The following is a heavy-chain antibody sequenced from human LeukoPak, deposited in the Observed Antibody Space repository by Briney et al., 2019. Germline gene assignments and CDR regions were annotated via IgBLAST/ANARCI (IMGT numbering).Heavy chain of an antibody. V-gene: IGHV3-23*01. J-gene: IGHJ4*02. CDR1: GFTFSSYN. Sequence: PGGSLRLSCAASGFTFSSYNMNWVRQAPGKGLEWVSSITIAGGTFYADSVRGRFTISRDNSKNTLDLQMNSLRVEDTAVYYCGKGRVSEWGQGTLVTVSS. CDR2: ITIAGGT. D-gene: IGHD6-19*01. CDR3: GKGRVSE.